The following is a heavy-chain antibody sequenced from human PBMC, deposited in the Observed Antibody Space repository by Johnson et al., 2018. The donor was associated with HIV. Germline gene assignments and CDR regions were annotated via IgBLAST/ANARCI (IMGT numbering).Heavy chain of an antibody. CDR3: AKPPSMGADAFDI. Sequence: VQLVESGGGVVRPGESLRLSCAASGFIFDDFGMNWVRHAPGKGLEWVSDVNWNGARTGYADSVKGRFTISRDNAKNSLYLQMNSLRAEDTAVYYCAKPPSMGADAFDIWGQGTMVTVSS. V-gene: IGHV3-20*04. D-gene: IGHD3-16*01. CDR2: VNWNGART. J-gene: IGHJ3*02. CDR1: GFIFDDFG.